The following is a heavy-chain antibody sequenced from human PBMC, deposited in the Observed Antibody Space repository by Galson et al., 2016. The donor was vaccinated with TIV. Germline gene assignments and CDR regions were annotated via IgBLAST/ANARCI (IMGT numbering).Heavy chain of an antibody. CDR2: IGSGGRAI. Sequence: SLRLSCAASGFIFSDYYMSWIRQAPGKGLEWIAYIGSGGRAIYYADSVKGRFTISRDNAKNSLYLQMNSLRADDTAMYYCARRGSTDLDYWGQGTLVTVSS. CDR1: GFIFSDYY. CDR3: ARRGSTDLDY. J-gene: IGHJ4*02. D-gene: IGHD3-16*01. V-gene: IGHV3-11*01.